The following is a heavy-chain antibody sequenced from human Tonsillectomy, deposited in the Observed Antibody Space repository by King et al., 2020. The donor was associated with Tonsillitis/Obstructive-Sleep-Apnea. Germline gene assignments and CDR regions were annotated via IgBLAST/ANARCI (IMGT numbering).Heavy chain of an antibody. D-gene: IGHD6-6*01. J-gene: IGHJ6*03. CDR2: IYDSGST. CDR1: GGSISSGNYY. Sequence: VQLQESGPGLVKPSQTLSLTCTVSGGSISSGNYYCSWIRQHPVKGLEWIGDIYDSGSTYYNASLKSRVTISVDTSKNQFSLKLSSVTAADTAVYYCARVPGAARNYYDYYMDVWGKGTTVTVSS. V-gene: IGHV4-31*03. CDR3: ARVPGAARNYYDYYMDV.